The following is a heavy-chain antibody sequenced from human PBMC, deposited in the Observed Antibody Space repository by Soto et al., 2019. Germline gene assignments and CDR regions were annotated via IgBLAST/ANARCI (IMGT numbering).Heavy chain of an antibody. CDR2: IIPIFGTA. V-gene: IGHV1-69*13. J-gene: IGHJ5*02. CDR1: GGTFSSYA. CDR3: ARGPPDHITIFGVVLGWFDP. D-gene: IGHD3-3*01. Sequence: ASVKVSCKASGGTFSSYAISWVRQAPGQGXEWMGGIIPIFGTANYAQKFQGRVTITADESTSTAYMELSSLRSEDTAVYYCARGPPDHITIFGVVLGWFDPWGQGTLVTVCS.